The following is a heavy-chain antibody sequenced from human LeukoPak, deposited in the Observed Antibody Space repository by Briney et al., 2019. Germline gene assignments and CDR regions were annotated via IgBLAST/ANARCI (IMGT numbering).Heavy chain of an antibody. Sequence: ASVKVSCKASGYTFISYDINWVRQATGQGLEWMGWMNPNSGNTGYAQKFQGRVTITRNTSISTAYMELSSLRSEDTAVYYCARGIRNYYDFWSLGYYYYYYMDVWGKGTTVTVSS. J-gene: IGHJ6*03. CDR1: GYTFISYD. CDR2: MNPNSGNT. V-gene: IGHV1-8*01. CDR3: ARGIRNYYDFWSLGYYYYYYMDV. D-gene: IGHD3-3*01.